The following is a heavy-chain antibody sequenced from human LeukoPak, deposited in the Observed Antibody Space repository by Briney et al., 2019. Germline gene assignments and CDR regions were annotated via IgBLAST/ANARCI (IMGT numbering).Heavy chain of an antibody. CDR3: ARNRYYYDSSGSSPLYLSYYYVDV. CDR2: INWNSGTT. CDR1: EFNFDDYA. D-gene: IGHD3-22*01. Sequence: GGSLRLSCEASEFNFDDYAMAWVRQAPGKGLEWVAGINWNSGTTSYADSVKGRFTISRDNAKNSLYLQMNSLRAEDAALYYCARNRYYYDSSGSSPLYLSYYYVDVWGKGTAVTVSS. J-gene: IGHJ6*03. V-gene: IGHV3-20*04.